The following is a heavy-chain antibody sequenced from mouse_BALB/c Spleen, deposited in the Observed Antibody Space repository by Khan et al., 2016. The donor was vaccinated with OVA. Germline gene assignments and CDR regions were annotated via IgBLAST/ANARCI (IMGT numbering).Heavy chain of an antibody. Sequence: QVRLQQSGAELARPGASVKLSCKASGYTFTSYWMQWVKQRPGQGLEWIGAIYPGNGDTRYTQKFKGKATLTADESSSTAYMQLSSLASEDSAVYYCVRSWDSYYFDYWGQGTTLTVSS. V-gene: IGHV1-87*01. D-gene: IGHD4-1*01. CDR3: VRSWDSYYFDY. CDR2: IYPGNGDT. J-gene: IGHJ2*01. CDR1: GYTFTSYW.